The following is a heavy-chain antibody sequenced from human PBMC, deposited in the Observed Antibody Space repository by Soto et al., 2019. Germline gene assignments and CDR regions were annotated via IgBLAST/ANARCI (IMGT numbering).Heavy chain of an antibody. Sequence: PSEALSLTCAVYGGSFSGYYWSWNRQPPGKGLDWIGEFNHSGSTNYNLSLKSRFPISVDTSKTHFSLKLSSLTAADTAVFYCARVGVYCSSTSCSSNWFDPWGQGTLVTVSS. D-gene: IGHD2-2*01. V-gene: IGHV4-34*01. CDR2: FNHSGST. J-gene: IGHJ5*02. CDR1: GGSFSGYY. CDR3: ARVGVYCSSTSCSSNWFDP.